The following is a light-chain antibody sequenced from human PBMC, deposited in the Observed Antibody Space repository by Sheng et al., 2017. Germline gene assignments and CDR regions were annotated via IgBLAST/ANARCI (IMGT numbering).Light chain of an antibody. CDR2: GAS. V-gene: IGKV3-20*01. J-gene: IGKJ3*01. Sequence: EIVMTQSPTTLSVSPGERATLSCRASHHIGRNIVWYQQKPGQAPRLLIYGASSRAPGIPDRFSGSGSGTEFTLSISRLEPEDSAVYYCQQSGSSPVITFGPGTNVEIK. CDR3: QQSGSSPVIT. CDR1: HHIGRN.